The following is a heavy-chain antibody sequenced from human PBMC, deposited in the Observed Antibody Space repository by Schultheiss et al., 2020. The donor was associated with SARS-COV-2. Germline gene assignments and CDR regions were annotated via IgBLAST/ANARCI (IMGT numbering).Heavy chain of an antibody. CDR3: AKMSIAAAGTDYYYGMDV. V-gene: IGHV3-7*01. CDR2: IKQDGSEK. D-gene: IGHD6-13*01. CDR1: GFTFSSSW. Sequence: GGSLRLSCAASGFTFSSSWMHWVCQAPEKGLEWVANIKQDGSEKYYVDSVKGRFTISRDNAKNSLYLQMNSLRAEDTAVYYCAKMSIAAAGTDYYYGMDVWGQGTTVTVSS. J-gene: IGHJ6*02.